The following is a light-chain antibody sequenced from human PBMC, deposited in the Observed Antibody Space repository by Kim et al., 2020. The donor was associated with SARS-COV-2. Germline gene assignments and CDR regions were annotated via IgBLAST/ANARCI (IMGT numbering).Light chain of an antibody. CDR2: NAS. V-gene: IGKV3-20*01. J-gene: IGKJ1*01. CDR3: QQYGTSPWT. Sequence: SPGERATLSCRASQSGSSRYLAWYQQKLGQAPRLLIYNASSRATGIPDRFSGSGSGTDFTLIISRLEPEDFVVYYCQQYGTSPWTFGQGTKVDIK. CDR1: QSGSSRY.